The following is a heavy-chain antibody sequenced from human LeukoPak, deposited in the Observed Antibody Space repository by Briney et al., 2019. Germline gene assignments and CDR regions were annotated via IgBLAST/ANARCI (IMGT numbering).Heavy chain of an antibody. V-gene: IGHV3-23*01. Sequence: GGSLRLSCAASGFTFSNYAMSWVRQAPGKGLEWVSAITTGGGSTFYADSVKGRFTISRDNSKNTLYLQMNGLRAEDTAVYYCSKTSGGNCWGQGTLVTVSS. CDR2: ITTGGGST. J-gene: IGHJ4*02. CDR3: SKTSGGNC. CDR1: GFTFSNYA. D-gene: IGHD2-15*01.